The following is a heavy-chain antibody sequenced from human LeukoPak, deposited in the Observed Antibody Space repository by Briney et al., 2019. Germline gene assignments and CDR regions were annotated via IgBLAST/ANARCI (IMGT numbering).Heavy chain of an antibody. CDR1: GFTFSSYG. CDR2: IWYDGSNK. D-gene: IGHD3-3*01. J-gene: IGHJ4*02. V-gene: IGHV3-33*01. Sequence: GRSLRLSCAASGFTFSSYGMHWVRQAPGKGLEWVAVIWYDGSNKYYADSVKGRFTISRDNSKNTLYLQMNSLRAEDTAVYYCARDPSYDFWSGYYALDYWAREPWSPSPQ. CDR3: ARDPSYDFWSGYYALDY.